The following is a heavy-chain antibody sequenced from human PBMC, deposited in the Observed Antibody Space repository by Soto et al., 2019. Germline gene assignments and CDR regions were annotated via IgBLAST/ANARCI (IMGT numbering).Heavy chain of an antibody. CDR2: INPSDGTT. CDR3: ARDDDSGGYFFDY. V-gene: IGHV1-46*01. J-gene: IGHJ4*02. Sequence: ASVKVSCKTSGYTFTSFYMHWVRQAPGQGLEWMGIINPSDGTTTYAQKFQGRVTMTTDTSTSTVYMELSSLRSEDTALYYCARDDDSGGYFFDYWGQRTLVTVSS. CDR1: GYTFTSFY. D-gene: IGHD1-26*01.